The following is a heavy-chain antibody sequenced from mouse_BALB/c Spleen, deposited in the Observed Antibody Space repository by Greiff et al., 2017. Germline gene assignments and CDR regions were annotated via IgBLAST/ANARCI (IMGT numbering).Heavy chain of an antibody. J-gene: IGHJ4*01. D-gene: IGHD2-10*02. CDR3: ARRGMNARGGYAMDY. CDR2: INPYNDGT. V-gene: IGHV1-14*01. Sequence: VQLKQSGPGLVKPGASVKMSCKASGYTFTSYVMHWVKQKPGQGLEWIGYINPYNDGTKYNEKFKGKATLTSDKSSSTAYMELSSLTSEDAAVYYCARRGMNARGGYAMDYWGQGTSVTVSA. CDR1: GYTFTSYV.